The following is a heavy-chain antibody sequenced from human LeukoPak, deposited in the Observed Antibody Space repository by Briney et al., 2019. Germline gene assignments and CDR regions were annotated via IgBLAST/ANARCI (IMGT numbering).Heavy chain of an antibody. CDR1: GFNFNNYA. J-gene: IGHJ4*02. V-gene: IGHV3-23*01. CDR2: ISAGGGAT. D-gene: IGHD2-21*01. Sequence: GGSLRLSCAASGFNFNNYAMSWVRQAPGKGLEWVSAISAGGGATYYADSVKGRFTISRDNSKNTLYLQMNSLRAEDTAIYYCVRDVWGDRDSYFDYWGQGTLVTVSS. CDR3: VRDVWGDRDSYFDY.